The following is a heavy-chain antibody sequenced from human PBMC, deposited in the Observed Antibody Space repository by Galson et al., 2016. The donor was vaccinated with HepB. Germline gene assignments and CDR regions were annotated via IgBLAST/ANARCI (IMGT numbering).Heavy chain of an antibody. CDR1: GGSISRSTW. Sequence: SETLSLTCAVSGGSISRSTWWSWVRQPPGKGLEWIGEIYHSGSTNCNPSLDSRVTISVDKPKNHISLMLTSLTAADTAIYYCANYYETPGYGAFDLWGQGTMVTVSS. CDR2: IYHSGST. V-gene: IGHV4-4*02. D-gene: IGHD3-22*01. J-gene: IGHJ3*01. CDR3: ANYYETPGYGAFDL.